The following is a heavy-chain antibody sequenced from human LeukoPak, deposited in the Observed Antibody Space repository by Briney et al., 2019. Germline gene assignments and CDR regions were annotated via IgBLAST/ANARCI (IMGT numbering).Heavy chain of an antibody. D-gene: IGHD5-12*01. Sequence: SVKVSCKASGGTFSSYAISWVRQAPGQGLEWMGGIIPIFGTANYAQKFQGRVTITTDESTSTAYMELSSLRSEDTAVYYCARVSGYAVWFDPRGQGTLVTVSS. V-gene: IGHV1-69*05. CDR2: IIPIFGTA. CDR3: ARVSGYAVWFDP. J-gene: IGHJ5*02. CDR1: GGTFSSYA.